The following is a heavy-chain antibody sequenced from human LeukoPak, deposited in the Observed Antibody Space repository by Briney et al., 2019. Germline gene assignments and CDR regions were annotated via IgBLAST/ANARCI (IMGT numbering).Heavy chain of an antibody. CDR1: GGSISSGGYY. Sequence: SGTLSLTCTVSGGSISSGGYYWSWIRQHPGKGLEWIGYIYYSGSTYYNPSLKSRVTISVDTSKNQFSLKLSSVTAADTAVYYCASGGGDYVDYWGQGTLVTVSS. V-gene: IGHV4-31*03. D-gene: IGHD3-16*01. J-gene: IGHJ4*02. CDR3: ASGGGDYVDY. CDR2: IYYSGST.